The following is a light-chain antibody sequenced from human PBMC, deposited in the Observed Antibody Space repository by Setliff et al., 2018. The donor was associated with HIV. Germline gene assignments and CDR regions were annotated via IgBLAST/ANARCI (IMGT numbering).Light chain of an antibody. V-gene: IGLV1-51*01. CDR1: TSNIRINY. CDR2: DNN. J-gene: IGLJ1*01. CDR3: GTWDSSLSAYV. Sequence: QSALTQPPSVSAAPGQKVTISCSGSTSNIRINYVSWFQQLPGTAPKLLIYDNNKRPSGIPDRFSGSKSGTSGTLGITGLQTGDEADYYCGTWDSSLSAYVFGTGTKVTVL.